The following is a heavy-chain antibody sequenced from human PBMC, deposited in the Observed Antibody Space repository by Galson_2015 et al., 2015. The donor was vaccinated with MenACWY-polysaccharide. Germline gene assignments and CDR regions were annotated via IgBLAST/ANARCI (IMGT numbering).Heavy chain of an antibody. Sequence: SLRLSCAASGFTFSSYWMHWVRHAPGKGLVWVSHINNDGSSTHYADSVKGRFTISRDNAKNTLYLQMNSLRAEDTAVYYCTREDHGVSQWWFDPWGQGTLVTVSS. J-gene: IGHJ5*02. D-gene: IGHD2-8*01. CDR2: INNDGSST. CDR3: TREDHGVSQWWFDP. V-gene: IGHV3-74*01. CDR1: GFTFSSYW.